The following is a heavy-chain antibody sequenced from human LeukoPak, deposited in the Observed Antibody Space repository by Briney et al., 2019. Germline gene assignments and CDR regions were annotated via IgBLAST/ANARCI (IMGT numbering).Heavy chain of an antibody. CDR1: GFTFSNAW. Sequence: GRSLRLSCAASGFTFSNAWMSWVRQAPGKGLEWVGRIKSKTDGGTTDYAAPVKGRFTISRDDSKNTLYLQMNSLKTEDTAVYYCTTGIMITFGGVIVVDYWGQGTLVTVSS. J-gene: IGHJ4*02. CDR2: IKSKTDGGTT. V-gene: IGHV3-15*01. D-gene: IGHD3-16*02. CDR3: TTGIMITFGGVIVVDY.